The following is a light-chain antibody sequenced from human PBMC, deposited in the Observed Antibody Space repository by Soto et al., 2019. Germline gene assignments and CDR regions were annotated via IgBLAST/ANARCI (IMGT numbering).Light chain of an antibody. Sequence: QSVLTQPPSASASLGASVKLTCTLTSGHSTYAIAWHQQQPEKGPRYLMNLNSDGSHSKGDGIPDRFSGSSSGAERYLTISSLQSEDEADYYCQTWGTGIPVFGGGTELTVL. CDR1: SGHSTYA. CDR3: QTWGTGIPV. V-gene: IGLV4-69*01. J-gene: IGLJ3*02. CDR2: LNSDGSH.